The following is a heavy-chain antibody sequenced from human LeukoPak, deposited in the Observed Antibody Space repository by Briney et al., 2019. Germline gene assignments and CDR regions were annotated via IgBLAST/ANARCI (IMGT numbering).Heavy chain of an antibody. V-gene: IGHV4-4*08. J-gene: IGHJ2*01. CDR3: ARRAYYDSSGYYPTSGYFDL. CDR1: GGSIFSYY. CDR2: IYSNGIT. Sequence: SETLSLTCTVSGGSIFSYYWNWIRQPPGKGLEWIGYIYSNGITNYGPSLRSRGTISIATSKNQFSLRLRSVTAADTAIYYCARRAYYDSSGYYPTSGYFDLWGRGTLVTVSS. D-gene: IGHD3-22*01.